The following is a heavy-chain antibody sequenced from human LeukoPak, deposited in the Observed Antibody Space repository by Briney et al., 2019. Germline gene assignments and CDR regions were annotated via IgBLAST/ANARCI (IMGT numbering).Heavy chain of an antibody. CDR2: IYPGDSDT. J-gene: IGHJ4*02. V-gene: IGHV5-51*01. CDR1: GYSFTSYW. Sequence: GESLKISCKGSGYSFTSYWIGWVRQMPGKGLEWMGIIYPGDSDTRYSPSFQGQVTISADKSISTAYLQWSSLKALDTAMYYCARAWGRDEGGDGYYFDYWGQGTLVTVSS. CDR3: ARAWGRDEGGDGYYFDY. D-gene: IGHD3-16*01.